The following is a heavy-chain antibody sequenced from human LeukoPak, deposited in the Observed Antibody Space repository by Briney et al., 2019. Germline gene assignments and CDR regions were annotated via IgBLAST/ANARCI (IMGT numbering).Heavy chain of an antibody. J-gene: IGHJ4*02. CDR1: GYILTELS. CDR3: ATETTAGTLDY. D-gene: IGHD6-13*01. CDR2: FDPEDGEK. V-gene: IGHV1-24*01. Sequence: ASVKVSCKVSGYILTELSMHWVQQAPGKGLAWMGGFDPEDGEKIYAQKFQGRITMTEDTSTDTAYMELSSLRSDDTAVYYCATETTAGTLDYWGQGTLVTVSS.